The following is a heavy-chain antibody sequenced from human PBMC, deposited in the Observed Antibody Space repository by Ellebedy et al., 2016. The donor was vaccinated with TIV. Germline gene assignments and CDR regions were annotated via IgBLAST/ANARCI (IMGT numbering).Heavy chain of an antibody. D-gene: IGHD1-26*01. CDR3: ARDFTGVGATVDY. V-gene: IGHV3-74*01. J-gene: IGHJ4*02. Sequence: GESLKISCAASGFTFSSYWMHWVRQAPGKGLVWVSRINSDGSSTSYADSVKGRFTISRDNAKNTLYLQMNSLRAEDTAVYYCARDFTGVGATVDYWGQGTLVTVSS. CDR2: INSDGSST. CDR1: GFTFSSYW.